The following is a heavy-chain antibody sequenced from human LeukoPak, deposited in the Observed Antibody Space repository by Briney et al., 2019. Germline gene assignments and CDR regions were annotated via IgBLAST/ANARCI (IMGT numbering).Heavy chain of an antibody. Sequence: ASVKVSCKASGYTFTSYYMHWVPQAPGQRLEWMGIINPSGGSTSYAQKFQGRVTMTRDTSTSTVYMELSSLRSEDTAVYYCARDPSPDSSGYYPDDYWGQGTLVTVSS. CDR2: INPSGGST. J-gene: IGHJ4*02. V-gene: IGHV1-46*01. CDR3: ARDPSPDSSGYYPDDY. D-gene: IGHD3-22*01. CDR1: GYTFTSYY.